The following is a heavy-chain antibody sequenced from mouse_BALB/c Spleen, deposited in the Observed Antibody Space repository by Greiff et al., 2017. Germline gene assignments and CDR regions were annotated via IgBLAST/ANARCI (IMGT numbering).Heavy chain of an antibody. CDR1: GYTFTSYW. Sequence: VQLQQPGAELVKPGASVKMSCKASGYTFTSYWMHWVKQRPGQGLEWIGTIDPSDSYTSYNQKFKGKATLTVDTSSSTAYMQLSSLTSEDSAVYYCTRADGTDWGQGTTLTVSS. CDR3: TRADGTD. V-gene: IGHV1S127*01. J-gene: IGHJ2*01. D-gene: IGHD4-1*01. CDR2: IDPSDSYT.